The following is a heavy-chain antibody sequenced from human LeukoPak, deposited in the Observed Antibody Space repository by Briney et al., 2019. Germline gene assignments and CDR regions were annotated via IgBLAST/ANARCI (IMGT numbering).Heavy chain of an antibody. CDR2: INSDGSST. D-gene: IGHD4-17*01. V-gene: IGHV3-74*01. J-gene: IGHJ3*02. Sequence: GGSLRLSCAASGFTFSDYWMHWVRQAPGKGLVWVSRINSDGSSTSYADSVKGRFTISRDNAKNTLYLQLNSLRAEDTAVYYCAREGRDGDYPNDAFDIWGQGTMVTVSS. CDR1: GFTFSDYW. CDR3: AREGRDGDYPNDAFDI.